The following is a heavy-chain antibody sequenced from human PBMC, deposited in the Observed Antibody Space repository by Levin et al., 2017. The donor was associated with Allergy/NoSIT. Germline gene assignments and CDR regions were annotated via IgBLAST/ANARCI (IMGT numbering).Heavy chain of an antibody. CDR2: IYHSGST. J-gene: IGHJ4*02. CDR3: ARMCVTKDMTGISFDY. CDR1: GGSISSSNW. V-gene: IGHV4-4*02. Sequence: KASETLSLTCAVSGGSISSSNWWSWVRQPPGKGLEWIGEIYHSGSTNYNPSLKSRVTISVDKSKNQFSLKLSSVTAADTAVYYCARMCVTKDMTGISFDYWGQGTLVTVSS. D-gene: IGHD1-14*01.